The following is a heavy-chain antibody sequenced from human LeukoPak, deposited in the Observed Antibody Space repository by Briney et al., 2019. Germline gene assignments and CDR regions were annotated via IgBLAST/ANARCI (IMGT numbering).Heavy chain of an antibody. D-gene: IGHD2-15*01. V-gene: IGHV3-7*01. CDR3: ARRHQDWATAFDI. CDR2: INQDGSEK. CDR1: GFTPTTEW. J-gene: IGHJ3*02. Sequence: GSPWHSCVPPGFTPTTEWTRGGCPGLGRRVGWGARINQDGSEKYYVDSVKGRFTISRDNAKNSLHLQMNSLRGEDTALYYCARRHQDWATAFDIWGQGTMVTVSS.